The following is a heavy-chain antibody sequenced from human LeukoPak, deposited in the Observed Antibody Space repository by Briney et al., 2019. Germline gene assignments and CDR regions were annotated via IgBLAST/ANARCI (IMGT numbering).Heavy chain of an antibody. Sequence: SETLSLTCTVSGGSISSSSYYWGWIRQPPGKGLEWIRSIYYSGSTYYNPSLKSRVTISVDTSKNQFSLKLSSVTAADTALYYCARHRGENSPGWFDPWGQGTLVTVSS. D-gene: IGHD4-23*01. CDR2: IYYSGST. J-gene: IGHJ5*02. CDR3: ARHRGENSPGWFDP. V-gene: IGHV4-39*01. CDR1: GGSISSSSYY.